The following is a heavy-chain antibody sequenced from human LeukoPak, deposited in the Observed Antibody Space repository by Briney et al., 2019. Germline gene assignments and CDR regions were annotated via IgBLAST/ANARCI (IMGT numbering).Heavy chain of an antibody. CDR2: ISGSGGST. Sequence: PGGSLRLSCAASGFTFSSYAMSWVRQAPGKGLEWVSAISGSGGSTYYADSVKGRFTISRDNAKNSLYLQMNSLRAEDTAVYYCARESAPVVAADGDWYFDLWGRGTLVTVSS. V-gene: IGHV3-23*01. D-gene: IGHD2-15*01. J-gene: IGHJ2*01. CDR3: ARESAPVVAADGDWYFDL. CDR1: GFTFSSYA.